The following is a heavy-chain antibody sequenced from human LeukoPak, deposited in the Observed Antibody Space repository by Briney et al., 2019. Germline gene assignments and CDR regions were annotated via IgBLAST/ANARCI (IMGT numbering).Heavy chain of an antibody. CDR2: INPNSRGT. V-gene: IGHV1-2*02. Sequence: ASVKVSCKASGYTFTGFYMHWVRQAPGQGLEWMGWINPNSRGTNYAQKFQGRVTVTRDTSISTAFMELSSLRSDDTALYFCARGVYSYATHFDYWGQGTLVTVSS. CDR1: GYTFTGFY. J-gene: IGHJ4*02. CDR3: ARGVYSYATHFDY. D-gene: IGHD3-16*01.